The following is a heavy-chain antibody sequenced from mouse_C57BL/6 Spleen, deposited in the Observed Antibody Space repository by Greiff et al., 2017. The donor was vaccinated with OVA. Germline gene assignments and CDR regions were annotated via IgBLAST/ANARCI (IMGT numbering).Heavy chain of an antibody. CDR3: ARDQAY. CDR1: CYSITSGYY. V-gene: IGHV3-6*01. Sequence: DVKLPESGPGLVKPSQSLSLPCSVTCYSITSGYYWNWIRQFPGNKLEWMGYISYDGSNNYNPSLKNRISITRDTSKNQFFLKLNSVTTEDTATYYCARDQAYWGQGTLVTVSA. CDR2: ISYDGSN. J-gene: IGHJ3*01.